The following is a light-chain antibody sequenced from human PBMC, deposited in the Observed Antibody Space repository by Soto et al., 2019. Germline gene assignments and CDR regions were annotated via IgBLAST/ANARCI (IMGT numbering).Light chain of an antibody. CDR3: QQGHNWPLT. Sequence: EIVMTQSPATLSVSPGERATLSCRASQSISSELAWYQQKPGQPPRLLIYGASTRATGVPARFTGSESGSDFTLTISRLQSEDFAVYYCQQGHNWPLTFGQGTKLEI. CDR2: GAS. V-gene: IGKV3-15*01. J-gene: IGKJ2*01. CDR1: QSISSE.